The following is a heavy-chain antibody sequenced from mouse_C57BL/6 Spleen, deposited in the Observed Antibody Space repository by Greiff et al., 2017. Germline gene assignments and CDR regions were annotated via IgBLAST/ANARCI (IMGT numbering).Heavy chain of an antibody. CDR2: IYPGDGDT. V-gene: IGHV1-80*01. CDR3: ARSYYYGSSYDYAMDY. J-gene: IGHJ4*01. D-gene: IGHD1-1*01. Sequence: VKLVESGAELVKPGASVKISCKASGYAFSSYWMNWVKQRPGKGLEWIGQIYPGDGDTNYNGKFKGKATLTADKSSSTAYMQLSSLTSEDSAVYFCARSYYYGSSYDYAMDYWGQGTSVTVSS. CDR1: GYAFSSYW.